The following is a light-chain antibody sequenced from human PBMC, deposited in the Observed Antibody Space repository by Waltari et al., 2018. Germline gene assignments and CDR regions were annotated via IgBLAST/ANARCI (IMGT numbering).Light chain of an antibody. J-gene: IGKJ1*01. Sequence: EIVLTQSPGTLSLSPRESATLPCRASQSVSSSYLAWYQQKPGQAPRLLIYGASSRGTGIPDRFSGSGSGTDFTLTISRLEPEDVAVYYCQQYGSSPWTFGQGTKVEIK. CDR2: GAS. CDR1: QSVSSSY. V-gene: IGKV3-20*01. CDR3: QQYGSSPWT.